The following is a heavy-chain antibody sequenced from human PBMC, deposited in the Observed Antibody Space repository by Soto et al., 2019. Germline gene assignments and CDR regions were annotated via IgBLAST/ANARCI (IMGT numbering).Heavy chain of an antibody. D-gene: IGHD6-13*01. CDR1: GFTFSSYA. CDR3: ARRGPGTYFDY. J-gene: IGHJ4*02. Sequence: GGSLRLSCAASGFTFSSYAMRWVRQAPGKGLEWVSAISCSGGSTYYADSVKGRFTISRDNSKHTLYLQMNSLRAEDTAVYYCARRGPGTYFDYWGQGTLVTVSS. V-gene: IGHV3-23*01. CDR2: ISCSGGST.